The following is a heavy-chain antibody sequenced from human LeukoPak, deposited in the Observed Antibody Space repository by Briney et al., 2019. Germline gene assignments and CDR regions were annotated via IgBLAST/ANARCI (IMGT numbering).Heavy chain of an antibody. CDR2: ISAYNGNT. Sequence: AASVKVSCKASGYTFTSYGISWVRQAPGQGLEWMGWISAYNGNTNYAQKLQGRVTMTTDTSTSTAYMELRSLRSDDTAVYYCARCLWGSWYGNYYYMDVWGKGTTVTVSS. CDR1: GYTFTSYG. D-gene: IGHD6-13*01. J-gene: IGHJ6*03. CDR3: ARCLWGSWYGNYYYMDV. V-gene: IGHV1-18*01.